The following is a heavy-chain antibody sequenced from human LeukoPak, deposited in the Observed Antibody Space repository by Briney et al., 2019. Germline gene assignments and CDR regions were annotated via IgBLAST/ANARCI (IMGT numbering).Heavy chain of an antibody. Sequence: ASVKVSCKASGYTFTGYYIHWVRQAPGQGLEWMGWINPNSGGTNYAQKFQGRVTMTRDTSISTAYMELSRLRSDDTAVYYCARDYYYDSSYYFDYWGQGTLVTVSS. CDR1: GYTFTGYY. D-gene: IGHD3-22*01. CDR3: ARDYYYDSSYYFDY. V-gene: IGHV1-2*02. J-gene: IGHJ4*02. CDR2: INPNSGGT.